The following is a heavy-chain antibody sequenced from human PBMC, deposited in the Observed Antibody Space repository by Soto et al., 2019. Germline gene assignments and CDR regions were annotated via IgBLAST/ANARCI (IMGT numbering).Heavy chain of an antibody. Sequence: PSETLSLTCTVSGGSISSYYWSWIRQPPGKGLEWIGYIYYSGSTYYNPSLKSRVTISVDTSKNQFSLKLSSVTAADTAVYYCARDHYVYDILTGYGYYYGMDVWGQGTTVTSP. J-gene: IGHJ6*02. V-gene: IGHV4-59*12. D-gene: IGHD3-9*01. CDR1: GGSISSYY. CDR2: IYYSGST. CDR3: ARDHYVYDILTGYGYYYGMDV.